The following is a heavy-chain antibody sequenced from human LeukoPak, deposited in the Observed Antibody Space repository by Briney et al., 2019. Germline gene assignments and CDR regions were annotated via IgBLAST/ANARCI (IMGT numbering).Heavy chain of an antibody. J-gene: IGHJ3*02. Sequence: SVKVSCKASGGTFSSYAISWVRQAPGQGLEWMGGIIPIFGTANYAQKSQGRVTITADESTSTAYMELSSLRSEDTAVYYCARAPTVYSGYAEGSGAFDIWGQGTMVTVSS. CDR2: IIPIFGTA. CDR3: ARAPTVYSGYAEGSGAFDI. V-gene: IGHV1-69*13. D-gene: IGHD5-12*01. CDR1: GGTFSSYA.